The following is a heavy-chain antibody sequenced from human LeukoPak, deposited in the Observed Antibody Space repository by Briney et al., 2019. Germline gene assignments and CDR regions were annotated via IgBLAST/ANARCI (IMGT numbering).Heavy chain of an antibody. D-gene: IGHD3-22*01. J-gene: IGHJ4*02. Sequence: PGGSLRLSCAASGFTFSSYAMSWVRQAPGKGLEWVSVISGSGGSTYYADSVKGRSTISRDNSKNTLYLQMNSLRAEDTAVYYCAKADYYDSSGYYRDYWGQGTLVTVSS. V-gene: IGHV3-23*01. CDR2: ISGSGGST. CDR3: AKADYYDSSGYYRDY. CDR1: GFTFSSYA.